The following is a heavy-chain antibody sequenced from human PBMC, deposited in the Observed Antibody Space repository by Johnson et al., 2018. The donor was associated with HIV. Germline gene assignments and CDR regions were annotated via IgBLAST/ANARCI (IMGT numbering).Heavy chain of an antibody. D-gene: IGHD6-13*01. V-gene: IGHV3-20*01. Sequence: LEWVSGINWNGGRTGHADSVKGRFTISRDNAKNSLYLQVKSLRAEDTALYLCAKDNGIAGTSGDAFDVWGQGTRVTVSS. CDR2: INWNGGRT. J-gene: IGHJ3*01. CDR3: AKDNGIAGTSGDAFDV.